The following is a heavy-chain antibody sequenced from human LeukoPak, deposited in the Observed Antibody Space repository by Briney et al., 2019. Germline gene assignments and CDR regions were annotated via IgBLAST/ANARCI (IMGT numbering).Heavy chain of an antibody. CDR3: ARIETKWELTVDFGLLHYFDY. CDR1: GGTFSSYA. Sequence: SVKVSCKASGGTFSSYAISWVRQAPGQGFEWMGRIIPIFGTANYAQKFQGRVTITTDESTSTAYMELSSLRSEDTAVYYCARIETKWELTVDFGLLHYFDYWGQGTLVTVSS. J-gene: IGHJ4*02. V-gene: IGHV1-69*05. D-gene: IGHD1-26*01. CDR2: IIPIFGTA.